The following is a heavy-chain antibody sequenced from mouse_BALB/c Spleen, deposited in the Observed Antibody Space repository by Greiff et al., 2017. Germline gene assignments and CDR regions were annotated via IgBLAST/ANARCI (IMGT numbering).Heavy chain of an antibody. Sequence: VKLQESGAELVRPGTSVKVSCKASGYAFTNYLIEWVKQRPGQGLEWIGVINPGSGGTNYNEKFKGKATLTADKSSSTAYMQLSSLTSDDSAVYFCARENWDRYFDVWGAGTTVTVSS. CDR3: ARENWDRYFDV. CDR2: INPGSGGT. CDR1: GYAFTNYL. J-gene: IGHJ1*01. D-gene: IGHD4-1*01. V-gene: IGHV1-54*03.